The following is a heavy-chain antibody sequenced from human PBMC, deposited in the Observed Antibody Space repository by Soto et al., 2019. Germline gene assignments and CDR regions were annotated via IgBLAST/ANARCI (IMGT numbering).Heavy chain of an antibody. CDR1: GADINTYS. CDR2: IYTSASI. J-gene: IGHJ6*02. D-gene: IGHD6-19*01. CDR3: ARDREAGYNFYYGMDV. Sequence: PSETLSLTCSVSGADINTYSWTWIRQPAGKGLEWIGRIYTSASIHYNPSLRGRVTLSVDTSTNQVSLKLASVTAADTAVYYCARDREAGYNFYYGMDVWGQGTTVTVSS. V-gene: IGHV4-4*07.